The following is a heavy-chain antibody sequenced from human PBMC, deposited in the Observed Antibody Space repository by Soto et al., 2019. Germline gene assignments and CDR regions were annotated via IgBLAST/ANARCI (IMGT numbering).Heavy chain of an antibody. J-gene: IGHJ4*02. CDR3: ARCGQNGLPTDY. Sequence: VNPTQTLTLTCTFSGFSLSTSGMCVSWIRQPPGKALEWLALIDWDDDKYYSTSLKTRLTISKDTSKNQVVLTMTNMDPVDTATYYCARCGQNGLPTDYWGQGTLVTVSS. D-gene: IGHD2-21*01. CDR1: GFSLSTSGMC. CDR2: IDWDDDK. V-gene: IGHV2-70*01.